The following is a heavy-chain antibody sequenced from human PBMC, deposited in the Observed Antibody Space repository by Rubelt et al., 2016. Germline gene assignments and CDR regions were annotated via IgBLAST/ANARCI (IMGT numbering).Heavy chain of an antibody. D-gene: IGHD1-26*01. CDR2: ISAYNGNT. Sequence: QVQLVQSGAEVKKPGASVKVSCKASGYTFTTYGINWVRQAPGQGLEWMGWISAYNGNTDHGQKLQGRVTMTTDTSTSTAYMELRSLRSDDTAVYYCAREAYSGRYPLIDYWGQGTLVTVSS. J-gene: IGHJ4*02. CDR3: AREAYSGRYPLIDY. V-gene: IGHV1-18*01. CDR1: GYTFTTYG.